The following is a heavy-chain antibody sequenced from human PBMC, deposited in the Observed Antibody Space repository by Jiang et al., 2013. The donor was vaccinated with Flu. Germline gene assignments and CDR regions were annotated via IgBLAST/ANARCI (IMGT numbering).Heavy chain of an antibody. J-gene: IGHJ4*02. D-gene: IGHD6-13*01. V-gene: IGHV2-5*01. CDR3: AHIGGLRGSSWYYFDY. Sequence: RYSPSLKSRLTITKDTSKNQVVLTMTNMDPVDTATYYCAHIGGLRGSSWYYFDYWGQGTLVTVSS.